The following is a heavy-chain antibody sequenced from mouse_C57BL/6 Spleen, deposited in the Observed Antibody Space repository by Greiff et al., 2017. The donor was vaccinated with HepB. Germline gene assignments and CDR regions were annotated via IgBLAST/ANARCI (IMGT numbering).Heavy chain of an antibody. J-gene: IGHJ2*01. Sequence: QVQLQQSGAELMKPGASVKLSCKATGYTFTGYWIEWVKQRPGHGLEWIGEILPGSGSTNYNEKFKGKATFTADTSSNTAYMQLSSLTTEDSAIYYFARRGGGYGYDLGGYFDYWGQGTTLTVSS. CDR2: ILPGSGST. V-gene: IGHV1-9*01. CDR1: GYTFTGYW. D-gene: IGHD2-2*01. CDR3: ARRGGGYGYDLGGYFDY.